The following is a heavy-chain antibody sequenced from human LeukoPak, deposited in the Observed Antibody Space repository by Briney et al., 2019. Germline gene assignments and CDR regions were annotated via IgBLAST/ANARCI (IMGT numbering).Heavy chain of an antibody. J-gene: IGHJ5*02. Sequence: PSETLSLTCTVSGGSFRSSPYYWGWIGQPPGKGLEWIGSIYYSGTTHYNPSLESRVTISVDTSKNQFSLKLASVTAADTAIYYCAKGAGGFSYYNWFDPWGQGTLVTVSS. D-gene: IGHD5-18*01. CDR2: IYYSGTT. CDR3: AKGAGGFSYYNWFDP. V-gene: IGHV4-39*07. CDR1: GGSFRSSPYY.